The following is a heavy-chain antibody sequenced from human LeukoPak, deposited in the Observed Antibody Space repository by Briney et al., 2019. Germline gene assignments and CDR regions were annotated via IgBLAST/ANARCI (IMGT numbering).Heavy chain of an antibody. CDR3: ARDGPSSSTVRFLYY. CDR1: GFTFSSYA. Sequence: PGGSLRLSCAASGFTFSSYAMHWVRQAPGKGLEWVAVISYDGSNKYYADSVRGRFTISRDNSKNTLYLQMNSLRAEDTAVYYCARDGPSSSTVRFLYYWGQGTLVTVSS. D-gene: IGHD6-6*01. CDR2: ISYDGSNK. J-gene: IGHJ4*02. V-gene: IGHV3-30-3*01.